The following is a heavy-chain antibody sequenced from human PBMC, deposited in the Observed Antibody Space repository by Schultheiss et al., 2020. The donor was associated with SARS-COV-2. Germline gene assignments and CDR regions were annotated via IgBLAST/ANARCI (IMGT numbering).Heavy chain of an antibody. J-gene: IGHJ6*02. V-gene: IGHV3-11*06. CDR3: ARDGHIYCTNGVCYHNYYYYGMDV. Sequence: GESLKISCAASGFTFSDYYMSWIRQAPGKGLEWVSYISSSSSYTNYADSVKGRFTISRDNAKNSLYLQMNSLRAEDTAVYYCARDGHIYCTNGVCYHNYYYYGMDVWGQGTTVTISS. CDR2: ISSSSSYT. CDR1: GFTFSDYY. D-gene: IGHD2-8*01.